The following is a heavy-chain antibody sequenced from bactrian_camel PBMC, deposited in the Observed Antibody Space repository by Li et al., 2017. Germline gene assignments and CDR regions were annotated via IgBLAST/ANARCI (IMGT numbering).Heavy chain of an antibody. CDR2: IYTFGRTT. J-gene: IGHJ4*01. CDR3: AVYGGLRRICPRLDLFDSGHVPY. Sequence: HVQLVESGGGSAQTGGSLRLSCAGAGYSFSRYWAWFRQAPGTEREQVAVFIYTFGRTTRYADSVKGRFTVSKDNAKNTVYLQMDSLKPEDTAVYSCAVYGGLRRICPRLDLFDSGHVPYRGQGTQVTVS. V-gene: IGHV3S1*01. D-gene: IGHD3*01. CDR1: GYSFSRYW.